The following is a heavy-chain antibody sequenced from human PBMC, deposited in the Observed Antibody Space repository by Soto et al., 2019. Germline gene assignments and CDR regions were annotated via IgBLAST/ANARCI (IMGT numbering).Heavy chain of an antibody. V-gene: IGHV3-7*01. D-gene: IGHD6-19*01. Sequence: GGSLRLSCAASGFIFSNYWMSWVRQARGKGLEWVANINQDGGETYYVDSVKGRFTISRDNAKNSLYLQMNSLRAEDTAVYYCARDRIAVAGNPEHFQHWGQGTLVTVSS. CDR3: ARDRIAVAGNPEHFQH. CDR2: INQDGGET. J-gene: IGHJ1*01. CDR1: GFIFSNYW.